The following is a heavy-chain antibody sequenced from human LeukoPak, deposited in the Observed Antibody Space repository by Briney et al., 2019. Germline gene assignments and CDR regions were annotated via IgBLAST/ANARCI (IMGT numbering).Heavy chain of an antibody. Sequence: PGGSLRLSCAASGFTFDDYAMHWLRQAPGQGLEWVSAINWNSDDIHYADSVKGRFTIYRDNAKNSLYLQMNSLRAEDTAFYYCAKDFGAQLWFGELFRSNYFDYWGQGTLVTVSS. D-gene: IGHD3-10*01. CDR3: AKDFGAQLWFGELFRSNYFDY. CDR2: INWNSDDI. J-gene: IGHJ4*02. V-gene: IGHV3-9*01. CDR1: GFTFDDYA.